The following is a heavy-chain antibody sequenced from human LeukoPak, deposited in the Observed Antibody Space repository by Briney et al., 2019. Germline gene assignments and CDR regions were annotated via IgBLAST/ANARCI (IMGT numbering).Heavy chain of an antibody. CDR2: INWNGGST. Sequence: GGSLRLSCAASGFTFDDYGMSWVRQAPGKGLEWVSGINWNGGSTGYADSVKGRFTISRDNAKNSLYLQMNSLRAEDTALYYCAGDIYCSSTSCSPSAFDYWGQGTLVTVSS. CDR1: GFTFDDYG. J-gene: IGHJ4*02. CDR3: AGDIYCSSTSCSPSAFDY. D-gene: IGHD2-2*01. V-gene: IGHV3-20*04.